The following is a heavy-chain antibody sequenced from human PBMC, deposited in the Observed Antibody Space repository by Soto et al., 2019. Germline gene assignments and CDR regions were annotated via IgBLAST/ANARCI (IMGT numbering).Heavy chain of an antibody. CDR2: INAGNGNT. Sequence: QVQLVQSGAEVKKPGASVKVSCKASGYTFTNYAMHWVRQAPGKRLEWMGWINAGNGNTKYSQKFQDRVTITRDTSASTAYMELSSLTSEDTAVYYCARDSHGCDFWCQGTLVTVSS. V-gene: IGHV1-3*01. D-gene: IGHD6-19*01. CDR1: GYTFTNYA. J-gene: IGHJ4*02. CDR3: ARDSHGCDF.